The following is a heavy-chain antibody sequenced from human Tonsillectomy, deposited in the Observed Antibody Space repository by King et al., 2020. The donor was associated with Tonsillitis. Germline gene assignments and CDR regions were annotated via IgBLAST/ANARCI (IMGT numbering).Heavy chain of an antibody. CDR2: ISDSGST. CDR1: GGSFSGYY. CDR3: ARNLVRSSYDSNIYYGGDFDY. J-gene: IGHJ4*02. V-gene: IGHV4-34*01. D-gene: IGHD3-22*01. Sequence: VQLQQCGAGLLKPSETLSLTCAVYGGSFSGYYWSSIRQTPGKGLEWIGEISDSGSTNYNPSLKSRVTISVDTSKNQFSLRLSSLTAVDTAVYHCARNLVRSSYDSNIYYGGDFDYWVQGNLVTVSS.